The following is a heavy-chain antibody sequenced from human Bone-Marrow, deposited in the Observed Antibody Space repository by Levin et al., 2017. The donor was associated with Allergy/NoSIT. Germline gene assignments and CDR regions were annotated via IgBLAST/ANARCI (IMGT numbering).Heavy chain of an antibody. Sequence: SSETLSLTCTVSGGSVSSADYYWSWIRQPPGKGLEWIGNIFYSGSTNYNPSLKSRVSISVDTSKNHVSLKMTSVTAADTAVYYCARDRPYYHDSSPYQEGDWGQGIFVIVAS. J-gene: IGHJ4*02. D-gene: IGHD3-22*01. CDR3: ARDRPYYHDSSPYQEGD. V-gene: IGHV4-30-4*01. CDR1: GGSVSSADYY. CDR2: IFYSGST.